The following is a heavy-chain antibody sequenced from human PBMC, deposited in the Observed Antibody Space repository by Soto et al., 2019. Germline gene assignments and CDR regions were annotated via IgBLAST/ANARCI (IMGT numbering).Heavy chain of an antibody. V-gene: IGHV1-69*13. Sequence: SVKVSCKASGGTFSIYAISWVRQAPGQGLEWMGGIIPIFGTANYAQKFQGRVTITADESTSTAYMELSSLRSEDTAVYYCAWATYYYDSSGYYSDYWGQGTLVTVSS. CDR2: IIPIFGTA. CDR3: AWATYYYDSSGYYSDY. D-gene: IGHD3-22*01. J-gene: IGHJ4*02. CDR1: GGTFSIYA.